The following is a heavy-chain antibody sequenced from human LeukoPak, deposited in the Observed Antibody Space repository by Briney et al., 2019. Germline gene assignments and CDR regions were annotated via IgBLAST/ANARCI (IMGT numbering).Heavy chain of an antibody. CDR3: AKDRGGVDY. CDR1: GFSFSSYG. D-gene: IGHD3-16*01. CDR2: ISWDSGST. Sequence: GGSLRLSCVASGFSFSSYGMSWVRQAPGKGLEWVSVISWDSGSTSYADSVKGRFTISRDNSKNSLYLQMNSLRSEDSALYYCAKDRGGVDYWGQGTLVTVSS. V-gene: IGHV3-43*02. J-gene: IGHJ4*02.